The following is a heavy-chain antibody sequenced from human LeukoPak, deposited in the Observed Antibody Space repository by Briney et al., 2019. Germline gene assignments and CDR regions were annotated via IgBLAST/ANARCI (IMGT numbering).Heavy chain of an antibody. D-gene: IGHD1-26*01. CDR2: ISAYNGNT. CDR3: ARDGDIVGATGYVDY. CDR1: GYTFTSYG. V-gene: IGHV1-18*01. Sequence: ASVKVSCKASGYTFTSYGISWVRQAPGQGLEWMGWISAYNGNTNYAQKLQGRVTMTTDTSTSTAYMELRSLRSDDTAVYYCARDGDIVGATGYVDYWGQRTLVTVSS. J-gene: IGHJ4*02.